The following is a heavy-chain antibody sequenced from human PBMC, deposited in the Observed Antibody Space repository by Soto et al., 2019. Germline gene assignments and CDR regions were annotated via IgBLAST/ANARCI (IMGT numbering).Heavy chain of an antibody. V-gene: IGHV3-48*01. CDR2: ISSSSSTI. Sequence: GGSLRLSCAASGFTFSSYSMNWVRQAPGKGLEWVSYISSSSSTIYYADSVKGRFTISRDNAKNSLYLQMNSLRAEDTAVYYCARHHSGGSCSWFDPWGLGTLVTVSS. CDR1: GFTFSSYS. J-gene: IGHJ5*02. D-gene: IGHD2-15*01. CDR3: ARHHSGGSCSWFDP.